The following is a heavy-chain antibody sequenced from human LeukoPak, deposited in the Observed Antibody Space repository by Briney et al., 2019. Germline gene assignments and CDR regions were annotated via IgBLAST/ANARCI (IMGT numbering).Heavy chain of an antibody. CDR2: IYYTGST. J-gene: IGHJ4*02. CDR3: ARHVGSGPRYYFDY. D-gene: IGHD1-26*01. V-gene: IGHV4-39*01. Sequence: SETLSLTCSVSGGSISTTIYCWGWIRQPPGKGLEWIGSIYYTGSTYYNPSLKSRVTISVDTSKNQFSLKLSSVTAADTAVYYCARHVGSGPRYYFDYWGQGTLVTVSS. CDR1: GGSISTTIYC.